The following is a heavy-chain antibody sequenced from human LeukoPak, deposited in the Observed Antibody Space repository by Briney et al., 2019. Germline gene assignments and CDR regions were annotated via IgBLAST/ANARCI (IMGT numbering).Heavy chain of an antibody. CDR1: GFTFSSYA. Sequence: PGGSLRLSCAASGFTFSSYAMSWVPQAPGKGLAWISTVSASGDSTSYADSVKGRFAISRDNSKNALYLQVNSLRADDAALYYCAKSHYYGSGSIDYWGQGTLVTVSS. CDR3: AKSHYYGSGSIDY. CDR2: VSASGDST. D-gene: IGHD3-10*01. V-gene: IGHV3-23*01. J-gene: IGHJ4*02.